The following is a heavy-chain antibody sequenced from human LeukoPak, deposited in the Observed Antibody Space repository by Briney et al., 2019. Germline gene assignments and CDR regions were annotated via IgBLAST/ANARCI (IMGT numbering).Heavy chain of an antibody. V-gene: IGHV3-23*01. D-gene: IGHD3-3*01. CDR2: IRDSGSST. Sequence: GGSLRLSCAASGVTLSSYAMSWARQAPGKGLEWVSAIRDSGSSTHYADSVKGRFTTSRDNSKNTLFLQMNSLRAEDTAIYYCAKGLEWLLPYYFDYWGQGTLVTVSS. CDR1: GVTLSSYA. CDR3: AKGLEWLLPYYFDY. J-gene: IGHJ4*02.